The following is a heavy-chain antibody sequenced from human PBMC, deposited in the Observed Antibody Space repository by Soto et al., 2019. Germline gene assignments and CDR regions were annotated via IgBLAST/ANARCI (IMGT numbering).Heavy chain of an antibody. CDR2: INHSGST. J-gene: IGHJ5*02. V-gene: IGHV4-39*07. CDR1: GGSISSGGYY. CDR3: ARGPHRITMVRGVRNWFDP. D-gene: IGHD3-10*01. Sequence: PSETLSLTCTVSGGSISSGGYYCSWIRQPPGKGLEWIGEINHSGSTNYNPSLKSRVTISVDTSKNQFSLKLSSVTAADTAVYYCARGPHRITMVRGVRNWFDPWGQGTLVTVSS.